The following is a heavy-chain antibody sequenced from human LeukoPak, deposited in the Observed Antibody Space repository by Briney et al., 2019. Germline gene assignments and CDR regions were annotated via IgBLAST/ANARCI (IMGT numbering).Heavy chain of an antibody. CDR1: GGSISSDGYY. V-gene: IGHV4-31*03. D-gene: IGHD3-16*01. CDR2: FYYSGTT. J-gene: IGHJ3*02. CDR3: GGWGGGPNDAFDI. Sequence: SQTLSLTCTVSGGSISSDGYYWTWIRQHPGKGLEWIGYFYYSGTTYYNPSLKSRVIISVDTSKNQFSLKLSSVTAADTAVYYWGGWGGGPNDAFDIWGQGTMVTVSS.